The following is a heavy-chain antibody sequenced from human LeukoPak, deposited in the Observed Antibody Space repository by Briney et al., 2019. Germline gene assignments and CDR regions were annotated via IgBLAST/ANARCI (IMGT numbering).Heavy chain of an antibody. D-gene: IGHD1-26*01. CDR2: IFPGDSDT. CDR1: GYSFTSYW. CDR3: ARHMGARISHIARNWFDP. J-gene: IGHJ5*02. Sequence: GESLKIPCKASGYSFTSYWICRLRHMPGKGLEWMGIIFPGDSDTRYSPSFQGQVTISADKSISTAYLQWSSLKASDTAMYYCARHMGARISHIARNWFDPWGQGTLVTVSS. V-gene: IGHV5-51*01.